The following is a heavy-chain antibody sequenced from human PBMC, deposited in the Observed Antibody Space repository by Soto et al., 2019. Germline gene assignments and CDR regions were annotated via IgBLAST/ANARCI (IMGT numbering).Heavy chain of an antibody. J-gene: IGHJ4*02. Sequence: PSETLSLTCAVYGGSFSGYYWSWIRQPPGKGLEWIGEINHSGSTNYNPSLKSRVTISVDTSKNQFSLKLSSVTAADTAVYYCARGRGPRSGGSCYCFDYWGQGTLVTVSS. CDR1: GGSFSGYY. V-gene: IGHV4-34*01. D-gene: IGHD2-15*01. CDR3: ARGRGPRSGGSCYCFDY. CDR2: INHSGST.